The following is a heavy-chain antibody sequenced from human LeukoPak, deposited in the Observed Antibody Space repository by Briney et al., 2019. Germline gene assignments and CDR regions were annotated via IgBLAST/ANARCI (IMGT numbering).Heavy chain of an antibody. CDR3: ARVRYCSSTSCYPWYAFDI. Sequence: GGALRLSCAGSGFTLSDYYMSWIRQAPGKGLEWVSYINSCGSTIYYADSVKGRFTISRDNAKNSLYLQMNSLRAEDTAVYYCARVRYCSSTSCYPWYAFDIWGQGTMVTVSS. J-gene: IGHJ3*02. V-gene: IGHV3-11*04. D-gene: IGHD2-2*01. CDR2: INSCGSTI. CDR1: GFTLSDYY.